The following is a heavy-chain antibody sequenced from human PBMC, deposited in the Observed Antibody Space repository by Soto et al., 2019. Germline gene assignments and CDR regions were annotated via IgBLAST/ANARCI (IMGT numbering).Heavy chain of an antibody. CDR2: ISPSGGST. D-gene: IGHD3-10*01. Sequence: GASVKVSCKASGYTFTSYYMHWVRQAPGQGLEWLGLISPSGGSTSYAQKFQGRLTMTRDTSTSTVYMELSSLRSEDTAVYYCARVRFSYYNGLDVWGQGTTVTVSS. CDR3: ARVRFSYYNGLDV. V-gene: IGHV1-46*01. CDR1: GYTFTSYY. J-gene: IGHJ6*02.